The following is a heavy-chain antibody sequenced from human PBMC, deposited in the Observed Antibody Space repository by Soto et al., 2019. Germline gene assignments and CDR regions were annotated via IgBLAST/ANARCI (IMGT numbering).Heavy chain of an antibody. CDR1: GFTFSSYA. V-gene: IGHV3-30-3*01. J-gene: IGHJ4*02. D-gene: IGHD3-10*01. Sequence: QVQLVESGGGVVQPGRSLRLSCAASGFTFSSYAMHWVRQAPGKGLEWVAVISYDGSNKYYADSVKGRFTISRDNSKNPLYLQMNSLRAEDTAVYYCAREGSHGSGSYFAYWGQGTLVTVSS. CDR2: ISYDGSNK. CDR3: AREGSHGSGSYFAY.